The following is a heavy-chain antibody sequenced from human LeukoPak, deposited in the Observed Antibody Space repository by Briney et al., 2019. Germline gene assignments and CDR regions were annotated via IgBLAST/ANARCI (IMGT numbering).Heavy chain of an antibody. J-gene: IGHJ1*01. D-gene: IGHD6-13*01. Sequence: PGGSLRLSCAASGFTFSSYAMSWVRQAPGKGLEWVSAISGSSGSTYYADSVKGRFTISRDNSKNTLYLQMNSLRAEDTAVYYCAKSIAAAGLYEYFQHWGQGTLVTVSS. V-gene: IGHV3-23*01. CDR3: AKSIAAAGLYEYFQH. CDR1: GFTFSSYA. CDR2: ISGSSGST.